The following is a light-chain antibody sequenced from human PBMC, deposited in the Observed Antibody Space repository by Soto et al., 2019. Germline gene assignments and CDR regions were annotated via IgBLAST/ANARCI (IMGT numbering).Light chain of an antibody. CDR3: QQVCITLVI. Sequence: DIVMTQSPDSLAVSLGERATINCKSSQSILFSSNNKNYLTWYQQKPGQPPKPLIYWAYTRESGVPDRFIGSGSVTDFTRTISSLQAEDVSVYYCQQVCITLVIFCGGTKVEIK. CDR2: WAY. J-gene: IGKJ4*01. CDR1: QSILFSSNNKNY. V-gene: IGKV4-1*01.